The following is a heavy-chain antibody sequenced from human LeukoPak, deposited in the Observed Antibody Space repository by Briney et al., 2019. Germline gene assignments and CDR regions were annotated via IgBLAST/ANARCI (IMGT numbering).Heavy chain of an antibody. J-gene: IGHJ4*02. CDR1: GGSISSSSYY. CDR3: ARVRAITGFDY. V-gene: IGHV4-61*01. CDR2: IYYSGST. Sequence: SETLSLTRTVSGGSISSSSYYWSWIRQPPGKGLEWIGYIYYSGSTNYNPSLRSRVTISVDTSKNQFSLKLSSVTAADTAVYYCARVRAITGFDYWGQGTLVTVSS.